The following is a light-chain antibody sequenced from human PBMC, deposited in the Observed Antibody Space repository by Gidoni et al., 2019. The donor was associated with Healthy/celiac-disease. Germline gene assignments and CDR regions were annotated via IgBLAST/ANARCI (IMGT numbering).Light chain of an antibody. J-gene: IGLJ2*01. CDR1: SLRSYY. V-gene: IGLV3-19*01. CDR3: NSRDSSGNLVV. Sequence: SSELTQDPAVSVALGQTVRITCQGGSLRSYYASWYQQKPGQAPVLVIYGKNHRPSGIPDRFSGSSSGNTASLTSTGAQAEDEADYYCNSRDSSGNLVVVGGGTKLTVL. CDR2: GKN.